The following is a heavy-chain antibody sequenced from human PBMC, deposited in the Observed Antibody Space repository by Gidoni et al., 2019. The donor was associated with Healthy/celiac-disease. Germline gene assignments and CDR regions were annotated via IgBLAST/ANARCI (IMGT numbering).Heavy chain of an antibody. CDR1: GYTFTGYH. J-gene: IGHJ5*02. CDR2: INPSSGGT. CDR3: ARDWWADATIFGVVNANWFDP. V-gene: IGHV1-2*02. Sequence: QVQLVQSGAEVKKPGASVKVSCKSSGYTFTGYHMPWVRQAPGQGLEWMGWINPSSGGTNYAQKFQGRVTMTRDTSISTAYMELSRLRSDDTAVYYCARDWWADATIFGVVNANWFDPWGQGTLVTVSS. D-gene: IGHD3-3*01.